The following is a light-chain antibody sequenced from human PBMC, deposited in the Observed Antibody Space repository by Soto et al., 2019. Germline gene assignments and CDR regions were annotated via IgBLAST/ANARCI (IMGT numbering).Light chain of an antibody. V-gene: IGLV3-25*03. J-gene: IGLJ2*01. CDR3: QSADSSGTYPDRVV. CDR1: ALPKQY. Sequence: SYELTQPPSVSVSPGQTARITCSGDALPKQYAYWYQQKPGQAPVLVIYKDSERPSGIPERFSGSSSGTTVTLTISGVQAEDEADYYCQSADSSGTYPDRVVFGGGTKLTVL. CDR2: KDS.